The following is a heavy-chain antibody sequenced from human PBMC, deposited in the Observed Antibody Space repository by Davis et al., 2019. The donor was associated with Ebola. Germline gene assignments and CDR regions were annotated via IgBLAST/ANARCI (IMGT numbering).Heavy chain of an antibody. J-gene: IGHJ3*01. CDR3: ARDTIL. CDR1: GYTFTSYG. D-gene: IGHD3-3*01. Sequence: ASVKVSCKASGYTFTSYGISWVRQAPGQGLEWMGWISAYNGNTNYAQKLQGRVTITADKSTSTAYMELSSLRSEDTAVYYCARDTILWGQGTMVTVSS. CDR2: ISAYNGNT. V-gene: IGHV1-18*01.